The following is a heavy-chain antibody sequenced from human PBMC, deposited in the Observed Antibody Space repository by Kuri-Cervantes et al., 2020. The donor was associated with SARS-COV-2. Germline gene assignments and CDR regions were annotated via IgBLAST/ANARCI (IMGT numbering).Heavy chain of an antibody. D-gene: IGHD3-10*01. CDR1: GGSISSGDYY. V-gene: IGHV4-30-4*01. CDR3: ARDRMESLLWFGVVGAFDI. CDR2: IYYSGST. J-gene: IGHJ3*02. Sequence: SETLSLTCTVSGGSISSGDYYWSWIRQPPGKDLEWIGYIYYSGSTYYNPSLKSRVTISVDTSKNQFSLKLSSVTAADTAVYYCARDRMESLLWFGVVGAFDIWGQGTMVTVSS.